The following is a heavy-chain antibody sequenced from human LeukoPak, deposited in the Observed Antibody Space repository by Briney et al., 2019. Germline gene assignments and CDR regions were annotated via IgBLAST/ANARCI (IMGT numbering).Heavy chain of an antibody. J-gene: IGHJ3*02. CDR2: IYYSGST. CDR3: ARELNDASDI. CDR1: GGSISSYY. V-gene: IGHV4-59*01. Sequence: KPSETLSLTCTVSGGSISSYYWSWIRQPPGKGLEWIGYIYYSGSTNYNPSLKSRVTISVDTSKNQFSLKLSSVTAADTAVYYCARELNDASDIWGQGTMVTVSS.